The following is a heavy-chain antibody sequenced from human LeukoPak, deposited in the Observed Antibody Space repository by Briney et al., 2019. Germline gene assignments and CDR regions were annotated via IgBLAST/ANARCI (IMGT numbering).Heavy chain of an antibody. CDR3: ASSLYGLRWITAPLDY. D-gene: IGHD4-23*01. CDR2: MSGRGSGGST. J-gene: IGHJ4*02. Sequence: GGSLRLSCAGSGFTFSSSAMSWVRQAPGKGLEWVSSMSGRGSGGSTYYADSVKGRFTISRDNSKNTLYLQMNSLRAEDTAVYYCASSLYGLRWITAPLDYWGQGTLVTVSS. CDR1: GFTFSSSA. V-gene: IGHV3-23*01.